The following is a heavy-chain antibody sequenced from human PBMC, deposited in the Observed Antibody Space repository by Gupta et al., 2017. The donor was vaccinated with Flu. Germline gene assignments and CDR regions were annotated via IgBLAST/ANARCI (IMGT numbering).Heavy chain of an antibody. V-gene: IGHV3-21*02. CDR3: AGVYCGGDCNAGYTYGLEI. Sequence: EVQLVESGGGLIKPGGSLRLSCAASGFTFNFYSMIWVRQAPGKGLEWLSSISSSSSYIYYADSLGGRFTTSRDNAKNLVYLQMNNLSVEDTAVYYCAGVYCGGDCNAGYTYGLEIWGHGTTVTVSS. J-gene: IGHJ6*02. CDR1: GFTFNFYS. D-gene: IGHD2-21*01. CDR2: ISSSSSYI.